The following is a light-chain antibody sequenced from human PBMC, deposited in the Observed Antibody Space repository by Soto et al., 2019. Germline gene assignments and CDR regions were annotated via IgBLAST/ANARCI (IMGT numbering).Light chain of an antibody. CDR2: DVS. V-gene: IGLV2-14*01. CDR3: SSYTSSSSYV. J-gene: IGLJ1*01. Sequence: QSVLTQPAAVSGSPGQSIAISCTGTSSDVGTYNSVSWYQQYPGKAPKLMIHDVSNRPSGVSDRVSGSKSGNTASLTISGLQSEDEADYYCSSYTSSSSYVFGSGTKLTVL. CDR1: SSDVGTYNS.